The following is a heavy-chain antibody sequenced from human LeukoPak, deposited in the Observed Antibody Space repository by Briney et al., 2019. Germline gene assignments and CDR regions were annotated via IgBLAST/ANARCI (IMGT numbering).Heavy chain of an antibody. CDR1: GGSISSSY. V-gene: IGHV4-4*07. Sequence: SETLSLTCTVSGGSISSSYWSWIRQPAGKGLEWIVRFYTSGTTYYNPSLKSRVTMSVDTSKNQFSLKLSSVTAADTAVYYCAREGSGSWSFDYWGQGTLVTVSS. D-gene: IGHD1-26*01. J-gene: IGHJ4*02. CDR2: FYTSGTT. CDR3: AREGSGSWSFDY.